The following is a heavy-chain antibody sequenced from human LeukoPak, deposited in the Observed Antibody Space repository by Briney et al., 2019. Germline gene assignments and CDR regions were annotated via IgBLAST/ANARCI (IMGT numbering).Heavy chain of an antibody. D-gene: IGHD3-22*01. CDR1: GGSISSSSYY. CDR3: ARVVYDSSTYPKSYFDF. J-gene: IGHJ4*02. Sequence: PSETLSLTCTVSGGSISSSSYYWGWIRQPPGKGLEWIGSIYYRGITYYNPSLKSRVTISVDTSKNQFSLKLSSVTAADTAAYYCARVVYDSSTYPKSYFDFWGQGTLVTVSS. V-gene: IGHV4-39*07. CDR2: IYYRGIT.